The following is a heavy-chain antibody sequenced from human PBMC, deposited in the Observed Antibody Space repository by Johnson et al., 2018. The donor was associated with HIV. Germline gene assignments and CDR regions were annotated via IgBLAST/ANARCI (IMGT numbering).Heavy chain of an antibody. CDR2: ISGSGGST. Sequence: VQLVESGGGLVQPGGSLRLSCAASGFTFSSYAMSWVRQAPGKGLEWVSAISGSGGSTYYADSVKGRFTISRDNSKNTLYLQMNSLRAEDTAVYYCARDFATMIVVVPYAFDIWCQGTMVTVSS. J-gene: IGHJ3*02. CDR3: ARDFATMIVVVPYAFDI. CDR1: GFTFSSYA. V-gene: IGHV3-23*04. D-gene: IGHD3-22*01.